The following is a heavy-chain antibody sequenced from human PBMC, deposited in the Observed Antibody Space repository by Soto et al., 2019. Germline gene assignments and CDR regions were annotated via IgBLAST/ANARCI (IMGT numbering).Heavy chain of an antibody. Sequence: GGSLRLSCAASGFPFDDYAMHLVRQSPGKGLEWVSGISWNSGSIGYADSVKGRFTISRDNAKNSLYLQMNSLRAEDTALYYCAKGYCSSTSCYTNWFDPWGQGTLVTVSS. CDR3: AKGYCSSTSCYTNWFDP. CDR1: GFPFDDYA. J-gene: IGHJ5*02. CDR2: ISWNSGSI. D-gene: IGHD2-2*02. V-gene: IGHV3-9*01.